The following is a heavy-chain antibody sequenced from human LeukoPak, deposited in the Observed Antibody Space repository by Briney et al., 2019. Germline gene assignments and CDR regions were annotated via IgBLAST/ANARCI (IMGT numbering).Heavy chain of an antibody. D-gene: IGHD5-18*01. J-gene: IGHJ4*02. CDR1: GYTFTSYG. CDR2: ISAYNDNT. V-gene: IGHV1-18*01. Sequence: ASVKVSCKASGYTFTSYGISWVRQAPGQGLEWMGWISAYNDNTNYAQKLQGRVTMTTDTSTSTAYMELRSLRSDDTAVYYCAREGYSYGYVSFDYWGQGTLVTVSS. CDR3: AREGYSYGYVSFDY.